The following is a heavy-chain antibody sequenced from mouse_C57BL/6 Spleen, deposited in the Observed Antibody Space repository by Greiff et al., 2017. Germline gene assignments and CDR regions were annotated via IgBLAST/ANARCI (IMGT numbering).Heavy chain of an antibody. CDR2: IRNKANNHAT. J-gene: IGHJ4*01. CDR3: TGPYAMDD. V-gene: IGHV6-6*01. CDR1: GFTFSDAW. Sequence: EVKVEESGGGLVQPGGSMKLSCAASGFTFSDAWMDWVRQSPEKGLEWVADIRNKANNHATSYAESVKGRMSISRDDSKSSVYLQMNSLRAEDTGIYYCTGPYAMDDWGQGTSVTVSS.